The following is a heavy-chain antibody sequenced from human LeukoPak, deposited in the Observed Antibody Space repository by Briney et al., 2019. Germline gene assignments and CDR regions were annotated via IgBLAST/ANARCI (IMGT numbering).Heavy chain of an antibody. V-gene: IGHV1-46*01. CDR3: ARGSSSFDY. Sequence: ASVKVSCKASGYTFTRYYMNWVRQAPGQGLEWMAIINPTGGSTSYAQKFQGRVTMTRDTSTSTAYMELSSLRSDDTAVYYCARGSSSFDYWGQGTLVTVSS. J-gene: IGHJ4*02. CDR1: GYTFTRYY. CDR2: INPTGGST. D-gene: IGHD6-13*01.